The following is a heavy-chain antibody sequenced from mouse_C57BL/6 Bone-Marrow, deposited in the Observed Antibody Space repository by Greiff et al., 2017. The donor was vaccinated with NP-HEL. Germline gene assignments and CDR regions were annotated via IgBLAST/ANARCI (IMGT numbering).Heavy chain of an antibody. Sequence: VMLVESGAELARPGASVKLSCKASGYTFTSYGISWVKQRTGQGLEWIGEIYPRSGNTYYNEKFKGKATLTADKSSSTAYMELRSLTSEDSAVYFCARWGDPTVVEVDFDVWGTGTTVTVSS. CDR2: IYPRSGNT. V-gene: IGHV1-81*01. J-gene: IGHJ1*03. D-gene: IGHD1-1*01. CDR1: GYTFTSYG. CDR3: ARWGDPTVVEVDFDV.